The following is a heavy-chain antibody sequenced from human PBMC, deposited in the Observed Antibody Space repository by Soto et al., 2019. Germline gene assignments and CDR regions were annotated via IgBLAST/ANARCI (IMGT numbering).Heavy chain of an antibody. D-gene: IGHD2-15*01. CDR1: GYTFTSYD. V-gene: IGHV1-8*01. Sequence: QVQLVQSGAEVKKPGASVKVSCKASGYTFTSYDINWVRQATGQGLEWMGWMNPNSGNTGYAQKFQGRVTMTRNTSISTAYMELSSLRSEDTAVYYCALGYCSGGSCSNWFGPWGQGTLVTVSS. CDR2: MNPNSGNT. CDR3: ALGYCSGGSCSNWFGP. J-gene: IGHJ5*02.